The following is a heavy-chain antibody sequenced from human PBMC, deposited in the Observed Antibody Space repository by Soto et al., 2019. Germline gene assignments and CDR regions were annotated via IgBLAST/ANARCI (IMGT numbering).Heavy chain of an antibody. Sequence: QVQVVESGGGVVQPGRSLRLSCAASGFTFRSYAMHWVRQAPGKGLEWVAVISYDGVTIDHADSVKGRFTISRDNSKDTLYLQMASLRAADTAVYYCARGHTTIWYYYFFGMDVWDQGTTVTVSS. CDR1: GFTFRSYA. D-gene: IGHD3-3*01. CDR3: ARGHTTIWYYYFFGMDV. J-gene: IGHJ6*02. V-gene: IGHV3-30*03. CDR2: ISYDGVTI.